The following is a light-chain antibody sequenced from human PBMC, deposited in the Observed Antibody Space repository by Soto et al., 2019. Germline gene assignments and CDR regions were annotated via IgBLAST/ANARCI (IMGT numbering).Light chain of an antibody. CDR3: QQYGSSPRT. Sequence: EIILTHSPDTLSLSPGERATLSCRASQTVSSNYLAWYQQKPGQAPRLLIYGASSRASGIPDRFSGSGSGTDFTLSISRLEPEDFAVYYCQQYGSSPRTFGQGTKVDIK. CDR2: GAS. CDR1: QTVSSNY. V-gene: IGKV3-20*01. J-gene: IGKJ1*01.